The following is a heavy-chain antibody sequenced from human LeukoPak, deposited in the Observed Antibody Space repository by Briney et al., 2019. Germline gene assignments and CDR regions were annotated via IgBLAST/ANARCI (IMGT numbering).Heavy chain of an antibody. D-gene: IGHD5-18*01. Sequence: PSETLSLTCAVYGGSFSGYYWSWIRQPPGKGLEWIGEINHSGSTNYNPSLKSRVTISVDTSKNQFSLKLSSVTAADTAVYYCARAHGYSYGQFDYWGQGTLVTVSS. V-gene: IGHV4-34*01. CDR3: ARAHGYSYGQFDY. CDR1: GGSFSGYY. J-gene: IGHJ4*02. CDR2: INHSGST.